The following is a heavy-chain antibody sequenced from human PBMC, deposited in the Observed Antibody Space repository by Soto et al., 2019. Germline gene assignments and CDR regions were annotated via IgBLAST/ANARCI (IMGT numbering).Heavy chain of an antibody. CDR2: INSGGTVA. V-gene: IGHV3-23*01. J-gene: IGHJ6*02. Sequence: EVQLLESGGGLVQPGGSLRLSCAASGFTYESYAMSWVRQAPGKGLEWVSGINSGGTVAHYADSVKGRFAISRDIPKNMIYLQLHTLRAEDTAVYYCAKDLGPLRLLNYYFYGLDVWGQGTTVTVSS. CDR3: AKDLGPLRLLNYYFYGLDV. D-gene: IGHD2-15*01. CDR1: GFTYESYA.